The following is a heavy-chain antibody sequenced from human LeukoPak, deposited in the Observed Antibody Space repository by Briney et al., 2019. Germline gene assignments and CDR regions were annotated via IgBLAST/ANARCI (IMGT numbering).Heavy chain of an antibody. CDR1: GYTFTGYY. V-gene: IGHV1-2*06. D-gene: IGHD3-22*01. Sequence: ASVKVSCKASGYTFTGYYMHWVRQAPGQGLEWMGRINPNSGGTNYAQKFQGRVTMTRDTSISPAYMELSRLGSDYTAVYYYARFRSDPARYYYDREDGLDYWGQGTLVTVSS. J-gene: IGHJ4*02. CDR3: ARFRSDPARYYYDREDGLDY. CDR2: INPNSGGT.